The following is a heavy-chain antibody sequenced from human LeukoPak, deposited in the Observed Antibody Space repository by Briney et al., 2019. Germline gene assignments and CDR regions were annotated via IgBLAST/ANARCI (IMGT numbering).Heavy chain of an antibody. Sequence: PGGSLRLSCAASGFTFSSYGMHWVRQAPGKGLEWVAFIRYDGSNKYYADSVKGRFTISRDNSKNTLYLQMNSLRAEDTAVYYCAKGHPTYGDYDTYFDYWGQGTLVTVSS. CDR1: GFTFSSYG. CDR2: IRYDGSNK. D-gene: IGHD4-17*01. CDR3: AKGHPTYGDYDTYFDY. J-gene: IGHJ4*02. V-gene: IGHV3-30*02.